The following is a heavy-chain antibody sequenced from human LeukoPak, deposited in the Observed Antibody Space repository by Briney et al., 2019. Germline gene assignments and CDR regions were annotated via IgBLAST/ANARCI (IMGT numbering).Heavy chain of an antibody. CDR2: LSSSGGST. CDR1: GFTFSNYG. CDR3: AKEMATITREDYFDY. V-gene: IGHV3-23*01. Sequence: GGSLRLSCAASGFTFSNYGMNWVRQAPGKGLEWVSALSSSGGSTYYADSVKGRFTISRDNSKNTLWLQMNSLKGEDTAVYYCAKEMATITREDYFDYWGQGTLVTVSS. J-gene: IGHJ4*02. D-gene: IGHD5-24*01.